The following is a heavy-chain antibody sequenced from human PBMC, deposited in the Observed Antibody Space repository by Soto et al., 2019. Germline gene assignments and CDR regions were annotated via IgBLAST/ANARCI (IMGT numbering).Heavy chain of an antibody. CDR3: ARGGSNGWHCRPASVLDY. J-gene: IGHJ4*02. V-gene: IGHV3-21*01. CDR1: GFTFSSYS. Sequence: EVQLVESGGGLVKPGGSLRLSCAASGFTFSSYSMNWVRQARGKGLEWVSSISSSSSYIYYADSVKGRFTISRDNAKNSLYLQMNSLRAEDTAVYYCARGGSNGWHCRPASVLDYWGQGTLVTVSS. CDR2: ISSSSSYI. D-gene: IGHD6-19*01.